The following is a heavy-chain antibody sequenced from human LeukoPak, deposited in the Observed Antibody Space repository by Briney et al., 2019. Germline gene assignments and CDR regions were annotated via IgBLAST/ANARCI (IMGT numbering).Heavy chain of an antibody. D-gene: IGHD3-10*01. CDR2: IHNSGTT. V-gene: IGHV4-34*01. CDR3: ARRYYYNLGSFPFDF. J-gene: IGHJ4*02. Sequence: PSETLSLTCAVSGGPFSGYFWSWIRQSSGKGPEWIGEIHNSGTTNYNPSLNSRVTISEDTSKNQFYLNLSPVTAADTAVYYCARRYYYNLGSFPFDFWGQGTLVTVSS. CDR1: GGPFSGYF.